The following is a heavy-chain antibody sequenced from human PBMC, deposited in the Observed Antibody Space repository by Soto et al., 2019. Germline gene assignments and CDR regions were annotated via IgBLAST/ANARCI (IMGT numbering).Heavy chain of an antibody. V-gene: IGHV4-34*01. CDR2: INHSGST. Sequence: LETLSLTCAVYGGSFSGYYWSWIRQPPGKGLEWIGEINHSGSTNYNPSLKSRVTISVDTSKNQFSLKLSSVTAADTAVYYCARGRRVSSTTFKTYYYYYYMDVWGKGTTVTVSS. CDR3: ARGRRVSSTTFKTYYYYYYMDV. D-gene: IGHD2-2*01. CDR1: GGSFSGYY. J-gene: IGHJ6*03.